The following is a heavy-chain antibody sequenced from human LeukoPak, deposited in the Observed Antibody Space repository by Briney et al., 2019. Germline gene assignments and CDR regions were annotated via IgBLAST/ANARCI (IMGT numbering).Heavy chain of an antibody. D-gene: IGHD5-24*01. CDR1: GGTFSSYA. V-gene: IGHV1-18*01. Sequence: ASVKVSCKASGGTFSSYAISWVRQAPGQGLEWMGWISAYNGNTNYAQKLQGRVTMTTDTSTSTAYMELRSLRSDDTAVYYCARGGKDGYPPGGLYYGMDVWGQGTTVTVSS. J-gene: IGHJ6*02. CDR3: ARGGKDGYPPGGLYYGMDV. CDR2: ISAYNGNT.